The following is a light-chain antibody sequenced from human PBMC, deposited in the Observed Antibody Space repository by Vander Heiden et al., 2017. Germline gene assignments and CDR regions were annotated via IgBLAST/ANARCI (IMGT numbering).Light chain of an antibody. CDR3: QAWDSSTVV. V-gene: IGLV3-1*01. Sequence: SYELTPPPSVSVSPGQPASITCSGANLSDTYACWYLHKPDQPPVLVTYPDSKRPAGIPERFAGSNAGNTATLTIGGTQAMDEADYYCQAWDSSTVVFGGGTKLTVL. CDR1: NLSDTY. J-gene: IGLJ2*01. CDR2: PDS.